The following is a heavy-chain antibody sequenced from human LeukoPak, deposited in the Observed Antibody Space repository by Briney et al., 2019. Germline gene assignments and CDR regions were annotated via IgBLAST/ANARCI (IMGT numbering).Heavy chain of an antibody. CDR1: GFTFSSYA. Sequence: GRSLRLSCAASGFTFSSYAMHWVRQAPGKGLEWVAVISYDGSNKYYADSVKGRFTISRDNSKSTLYLQMNSLRAEDTAVYYCARGRVVPAVVLDYWGQGTLVTVSS. J-gene: IGHJ4*02. CDR2: ISYDGSNK. V-gene: IGHV3-30*04. CDR3: ARGRVVPAVVLDY. D-gene: IGHD2-2*01.